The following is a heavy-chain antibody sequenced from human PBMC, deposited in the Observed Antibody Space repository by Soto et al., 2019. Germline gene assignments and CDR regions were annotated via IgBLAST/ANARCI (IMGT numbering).Heavy chain of an antibody. J-gene: IGHJ4*02. Sequence: QVQLVESGGGVVQPGRSLRLSCAASGFTFSSYGMHWVRQAPGKGLEWVAVIWYDGSNKYYADSVKGRFTISRDNSKNTLYLQMNSLRAEDTAVYYCARDYYDFWSGYYTESGQFDYWGQGTLVTVSS. CDR1: GFTFSSYG. CDR2: IWYDGSNK. CDR3: ARDYYDFWSGYYTESGQFDY. D-gene: IGHD3-3*01. V-gene: IGHV3-33*01.